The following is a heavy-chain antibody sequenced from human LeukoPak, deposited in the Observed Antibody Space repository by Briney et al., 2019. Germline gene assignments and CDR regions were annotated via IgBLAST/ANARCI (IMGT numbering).Heavy chain of an antibody. CDR3: ARYYYGSGSYYYFDS. CDR2: IYHSGST. Sequence: SETLSLTCTVSGDSISSYYWTWIRQPPGKGLEWIGSIYHSGSTYYNPSLKSRVTISVDTSKNQFSLKLSSVTAADTAVYYCARYYYGSGSYYYFDSWGQGTLVTVSS. D-gene: IGHD3-10*01. V-gene: IGHV4-59*04. J-gene: IGHJ4*02. CDR1: GDSISSYY.